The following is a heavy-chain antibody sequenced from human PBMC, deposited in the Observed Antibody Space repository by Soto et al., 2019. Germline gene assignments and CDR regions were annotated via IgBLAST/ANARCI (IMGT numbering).Heavy chain of an antibody. J-gene: IGHJ5*02. CDR3: ATRITVFGLLIPPFDP. V-gene: IGHV4-34*01. CDR2: INHTGGT. D-gene: IGHD3-3*01. Sequence: SETLSLTCAVYGGSVNGYYWNWIRQPPGKGLEWIGEINHTGGTHYNPSLKSRVTMSVDTSKNQFSLRLSSVTAADTAIYYCATRITVFGLLIPPFDPWGQGTQVRVSS. CDR1: GGSVNGYY.